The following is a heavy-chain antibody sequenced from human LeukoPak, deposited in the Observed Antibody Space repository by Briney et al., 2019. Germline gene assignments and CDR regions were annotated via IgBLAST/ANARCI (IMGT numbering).Heavy chain of an antibody. D-gene: IGHD3-9*01. CDR1: GGSISSYY. CDR2: IYTSGST. J-gene: IGHJ4*02. V-gene: IGHV4-4*07. Sequence: SETLSLTCTVSGGSISSYYWSWIRQPAGKGLEWIGRIYTSGSTNYSPSLKSRVTMSVDTSKNQFSLKLSSVTAADTAVYYCAREEGYDILTGYLTWVFDYWGKGTLVTVSS. CDR3: AREEGYDILTGYLTWVFDY.